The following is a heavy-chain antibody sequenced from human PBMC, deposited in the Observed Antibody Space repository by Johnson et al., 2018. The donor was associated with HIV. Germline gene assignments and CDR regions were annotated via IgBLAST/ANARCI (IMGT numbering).Heavy chain of an antibody. Sequence: VQVVESGGGVVRPGGSLRLSCAAAGFTFDDYGMSWVRQAPGKGLEWVSGINWNGVRTAYPDSMKGRFTISRDNAKNSLYLQMNSLRAEDTAVYYCARAPPGWELPDIWGQGTMVTVSS. CDR1: GFTFDDYG. CDR3: ARAPPGWELPDI. CDR2: INWNGVRT. D-gene: IGHD1-26*01. V-gene: IGHV3-20*04. J-gene: IGHJ3*02.